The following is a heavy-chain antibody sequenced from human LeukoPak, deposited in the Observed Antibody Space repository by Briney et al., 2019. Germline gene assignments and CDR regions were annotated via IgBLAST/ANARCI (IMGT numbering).Heavy chain of an antibody. CDR3: ARVSYYDFWSGYYPSYFDY. D-gene: IGHD3-3*01. J-gene: IGHJ4*02. CDR1: GYTFTSYD. V-gene: IGHV1-8*01. Sequence: ASVKVSCKASGYTFTSYDINWVRQATGQGLEWMGWMNPNSGNTGYAQKFQGRVTMTRNTSISTAYMELSSLRSEDTAVCYCARVSYYDFWSGYYPSYFDYWGQGTLVTVSS. CDR2: MNPNSGNT.